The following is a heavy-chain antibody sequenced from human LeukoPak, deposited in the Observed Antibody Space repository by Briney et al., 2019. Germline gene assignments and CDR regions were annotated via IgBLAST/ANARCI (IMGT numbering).Heavy chain of an antibody. Sequence: KPSETLSLTCTVSGGSISSYYWSWIRQPPGKGLEWIGYIYYSGSTNYNPSLKSRVTISVDTSKNQFSLKLSSVTAADTAVYYCARDLHSGYDAFDYWGQGTLVTVSS. D-gene: IGHD5-12*01. CDR3: ARDLHSGYDAFDY. J-gene: IGHJ4*02. CDR1: GGSISSYY. V-gene: IGHV4-59*01. CDR2: IYYSGST.